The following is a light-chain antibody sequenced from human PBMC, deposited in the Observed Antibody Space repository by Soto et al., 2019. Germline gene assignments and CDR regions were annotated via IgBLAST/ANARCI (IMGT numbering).Light chain of an antibody. J-gene: IGLJ1*01. CDR3: SSFVDGTSYV. CDR2: EVN. CDR1: SSDVGFFNY. V-gene: IGLV2-8*01. Sequence: QSVPTQPPSVSGSPGQSVTISCTGTSSDVGFFNYVSWYQHHPGKVPKFLIYEVNKRPSGVPDRFSGSKSGNTASLTVSGLQPEDEAEYFCSSFVDGTSYVFGTGTKVTVL.